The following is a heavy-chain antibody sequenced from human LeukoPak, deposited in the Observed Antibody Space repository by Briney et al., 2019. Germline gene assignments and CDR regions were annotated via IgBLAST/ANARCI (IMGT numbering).Heavy chain of an antibody. CDR1: GYTFTGYY. D-gene: IGHD3-10*01. V-gene: IGHV1-2*02. CDR3: ASGGSGSYSPYYFDY. Sequence: ASVKVSCKASGYTFTGYYMHWVRQAPGQGLEWMGWINPNSGGTNYAQKFQGRVTMTRDTSISTAYMELSRLRSDDTAVYYCASGGSGSYSPYYFDYWGQRTLVTVSS. J-gene: IGHJ4*02. CDR2: INPNSGGT.